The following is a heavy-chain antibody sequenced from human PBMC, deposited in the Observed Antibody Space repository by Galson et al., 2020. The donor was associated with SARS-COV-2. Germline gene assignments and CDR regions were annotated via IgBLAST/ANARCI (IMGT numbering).Heavy chain of an antibody. CDR2: ISYHGSNK. CDR1: GFTFSSYA. CDR3: AREGATPIQLGLERGFDP. Sequence: LKLPCAAPGFTFSSYAMHWVRQAPGKGLEWVAVISYHGSNKYYADSVTGRFTISRDNSKNTLYLQMNSLRAEDTAVYYCAREGATPIQLGLERGFDPWGQGTLVTVSS. D-gene: IGHD5-18*01. V-gene: IGHV3-30-3*01. J-gene: IGHJ5*02.